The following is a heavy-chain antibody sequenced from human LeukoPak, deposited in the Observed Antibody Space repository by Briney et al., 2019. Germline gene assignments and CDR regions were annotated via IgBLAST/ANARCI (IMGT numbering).Heavy chain of an antibody. D-gene: IGHD3-22*01. V-gene: IGHV4-59*01. CDR2: IYYSGST. J-gene: IGHJ4*02. Sequence: SETLSLTCTVSGGSISSYYWSWIRQPPGKGLEWIGYIYYSGSTNYNPSLKSRVTISVDTSKNQFSLKLNPVTAADTAVYYCARSAGGLYDSSGYYYAFDYWGQGTLVTVSS. CDR3: ARSAGGLYDSSGYYYAFDY. CDR1: GGSISSYY.